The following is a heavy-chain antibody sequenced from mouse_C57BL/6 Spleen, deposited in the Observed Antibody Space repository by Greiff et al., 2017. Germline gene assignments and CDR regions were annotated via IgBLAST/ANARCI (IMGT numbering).Heavy chain of an antibody. CDR3: AKGIYDYYEGYAMDY. CDR2: IFPGSGST. V-gene: IGHV1-75*01. CDR1: GYTFTDYY. J-gene: IGHJ4*01. D-gene: IGHD2-4*01. Sequence: VQLQQSGPELVKPGASVKISCKASGYTFTDYYINWVKQRPGQGLEWIGWIFPGSGSTYYNEKFKGKATLTVDKSSSTAYMLLCSLTSEISAVYFCAKGIYDYYEGYAMDYWGQGTSVTVSS.